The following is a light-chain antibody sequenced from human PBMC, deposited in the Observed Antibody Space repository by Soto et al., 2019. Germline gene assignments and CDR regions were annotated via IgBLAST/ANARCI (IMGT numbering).Light chain of an antibody. CDR3: QQRSNWPRT. CDR1: QNIYST. V-gene: IGKV3-15*01. CDR2: RAS. Sequence: LAMTLSPAPLSVSTWESPTISCRASQNIYSTIAWYQQRPGQAPRLLIYRASTRATGVPARFSGSGSGTEFTLTISSLEPEDLAVYYCQQRSNWPRTFGQGTNVDI. J-gene: IGKJ1*01.